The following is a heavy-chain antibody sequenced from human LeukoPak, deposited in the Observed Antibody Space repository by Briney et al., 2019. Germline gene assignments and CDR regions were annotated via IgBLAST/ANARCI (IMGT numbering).Heavy chain of an antibody. CDR1: GGTFSSYA. CDR3: SSTSSNWFDP. CDR2: IIPIFGTA. Sequence: ASVKVSCKASGGTFSSYAISWVRQAPGQGLEWMGGIIPIFGTANYAQKFQGRVTITTDESTSTAYMELSSLRSEDTAVYYCSSTSSNWFDPWGQGTLVTVSS. V-gene: IGHV1-69*05. D-gene: IGHD2-2*01. J-gene: IGHJ5*02.